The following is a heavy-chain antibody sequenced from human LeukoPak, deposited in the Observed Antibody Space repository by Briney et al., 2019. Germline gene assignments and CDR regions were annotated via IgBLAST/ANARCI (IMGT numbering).Heavy chain of an antibody. J-gene: IGHJ4*02. CDR2: IYYSGST. CDR1: GGSISSYY. Sequence: SETLSLTCTVSGGSISSYYWTWIRQPPGKGLEWIGYIYYSGSTNYNPSLKSRVTISVDTSKNQFSLKLSSVTAADTAVYYCARGYRQYYFDYWGQGTLVTVSS. D-gene: IGHD3-22*01. V-gene: IGHV4-59*01. CDR3: ARGYRQYYFDY.